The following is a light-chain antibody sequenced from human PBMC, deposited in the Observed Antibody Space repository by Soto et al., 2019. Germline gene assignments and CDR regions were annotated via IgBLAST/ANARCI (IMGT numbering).Light chain of an antibody. CDR2: KVS. CDR3: MQGTRSPWA. V-gene: IGKV2-30*01. J-gene: IGKJ1*01. CDR1: QSLVYSDGNTY. Sequence: DVVMTQSPLSLPVTLGQPASISCRSSQSLVYSDGNTYLNWFQQRPGQSPRRLIYKVSNRDSGVPDRFSCSGSGTDFTLKISRVEAEDVGVYSCMQGTRSPWAFGQGTKVEIK.